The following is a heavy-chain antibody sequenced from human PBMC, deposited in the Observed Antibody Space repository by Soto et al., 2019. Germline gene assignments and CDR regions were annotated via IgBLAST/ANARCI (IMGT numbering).Heavy chain of an antibody. CDR1: GYTFTGYY. J-gene: IGHJ6*02. D-gene: IGHD3-3*01. V-gene: IGHV1-2*02. Sequence: GSSVKVSCKASGYTFTGYYMHCVRQAPGQGLEWMGCINPNSGGTNYAQKFQGRVTMTRDTSISTAYMELSRLRSDDTAVYYCARSLLLFLEWLFDGMDFRCQGT. CDR3: ARSLLLFLEWLFDGMDF. CDR2: INPNSGGT.